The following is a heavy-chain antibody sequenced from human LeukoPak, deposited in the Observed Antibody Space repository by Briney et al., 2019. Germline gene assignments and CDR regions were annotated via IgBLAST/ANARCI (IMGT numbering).Heavy chain of an antibody. Sequence: GGSLRLSCAASGFTFSTYAMSWVRQAPGKGLEWVSTISANGGTTYYADSVKGRFTISRDNSKNTLYLQMNSLRVEETAIYYCAKPPPDSSSWLFDYWGQGTLVTVSS. CDR1: GFTFSTYA. D-gene: IGHD6-13*01. CDR3: AKPPPDSSSWLFDY. J-gene: IGHJ4*02. V-gene: IGHV3-23*01. CDR2: ISANGGTT.